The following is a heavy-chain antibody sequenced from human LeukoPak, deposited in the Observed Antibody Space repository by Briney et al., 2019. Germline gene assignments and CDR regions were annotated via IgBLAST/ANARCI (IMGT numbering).Heavy chain of an antibody. CDR3: ARDLEG. CDR2: IYSGGST. Sequence: PSETLSLTCAVYGGSFSGYYWSWVRQAPGKGLEWVSVIYSGGSTYYADSVKGRFTISRDNSKNTLYLQMNSLRAEDTAVYYCARDLEGWGQGTLVTVPS. CDR1: GGSFSGYY. V-gene: IGHV3-53*01. J-gene: IGHJ4*02.